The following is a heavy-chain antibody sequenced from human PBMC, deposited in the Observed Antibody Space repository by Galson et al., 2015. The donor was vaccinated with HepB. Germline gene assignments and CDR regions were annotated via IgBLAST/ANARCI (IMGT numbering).Heavy chain of an antibody. J-gene: IGHJ4*02. D-gene: IGHD3-22*01. Sequence: SVKVSCKASGGIFRSHAINWVRQAPGQGLEWVGGIIAIFGTAKYAQKFQGRVTITADESTSTAYMDLSSLRSGDTAVYYCARGRGYYFTESFDYWGQGTLVTVSS. V-gene: IGHV1-69*13. CDR3: ARGRGYYFTESFDY. CDR2: IIAIFGTA. CDR1: GGIFRSHA.